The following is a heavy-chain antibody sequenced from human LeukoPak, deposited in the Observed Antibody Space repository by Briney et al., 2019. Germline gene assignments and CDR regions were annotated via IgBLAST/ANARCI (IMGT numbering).Heavy chain of an antibody. Sequence: SGGSLRLSCAASGFTFSSDGMHWVRQAPGKGLEWVAFIRYDGSNKYYADSVKGRFTISRDNSKNTLYQEMNRLRAEDTAVYYCAKEPYDYVWGSYRFDYWGQGTLVTVSS. V-gene: IGHV3-30*02. CDR3: AKEPYDYVWGSYRFDY. CDR2: IRYDGSNK. J-gene: IGHJ4*02. D-gene: IGHD3-16*02. CDR1: GFTFSSDG.